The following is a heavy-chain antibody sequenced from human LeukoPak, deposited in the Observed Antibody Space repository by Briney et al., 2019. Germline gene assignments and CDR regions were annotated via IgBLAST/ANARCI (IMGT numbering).Heavy chain of an antibody. CDR1: ESLNGYA. CDR3: ARCALGVWADNYYMDV. D-gene: IGHD3-16*01. Sequence: GGSLRLSCSASESLNGYAMSWVRQAPGMGLEWVASISSSGSYMYYADSVKGRFIISRDNAKKSLSLEMNSLTSHDTAIYYRARCALGVWADNYYMDVWGTGTTVIVSS. CDR2: ISSSGSYM. V-gene: IGHV3-21*01. J-gene: IGHJ6*03.